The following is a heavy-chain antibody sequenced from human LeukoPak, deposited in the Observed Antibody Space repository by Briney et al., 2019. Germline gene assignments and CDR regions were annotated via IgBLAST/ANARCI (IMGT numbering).Heavy chain of an antibody. CDR2: IIPIFGTA. D-gene: IGHD6-13*01. CDR3: ASEWYSSSWYYYYGMDV. V-gene: IGHV1-69*13. J-gene: IGHJ6*02. Sequence: GASVKVSCKASGGTFSSYAISWVRQAPGQGLEWMGGIIPIFGTANYAQKFQGRATITADESTSTAYMELSSLRSEDTAVYYCASEWYSSSWYYYYGMDVWGQGTTVTVSS. CDR1: GGTFSSYA.